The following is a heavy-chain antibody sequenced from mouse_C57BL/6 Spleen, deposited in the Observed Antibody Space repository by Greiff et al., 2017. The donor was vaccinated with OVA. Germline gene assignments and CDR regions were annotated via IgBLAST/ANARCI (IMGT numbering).Heavy chain of an antibody. V-gene: IGHV1-76*01. Sequence: QVQLQQSGAELVRPGASVKLSCKASGYTFTDYYINWVKQRPGQGLEWIARIYPGSGNTYYNEKFKGKATLTAEKSSSTAYMQLSSLTSEDSAVYFCVSGNSYYFDYWGQGTTLTVSS. CDR3: VSGNSYYFDY. CDR2: IYPGSGNT. D-gene: IGHD2-1*01. CDR1: GYTFTDYY. J-gene: IGHJ2*01.